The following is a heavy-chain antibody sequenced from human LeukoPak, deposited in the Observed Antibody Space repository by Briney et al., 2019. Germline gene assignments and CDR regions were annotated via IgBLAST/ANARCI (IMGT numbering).Heavy chain of an antibody. D-gene: IGHD2-2*01. Sequence: SETLSLTCTVSGGSISSSSYYWGWIRQPPGKGLEWIGSIHYSGSTNYNPSLKSRVTISVDKSKNQFSLKLSSVTAADTAVYYCARLPAGRLRGFDYWGQGTLVTVSS. CDR1: GGSISSSSYY. V-gene: IGHV4-39*07. J-gene: IGHJ4*02. CDR3: ARLPAGRLRGFDY. CDR2: IHYSGST.